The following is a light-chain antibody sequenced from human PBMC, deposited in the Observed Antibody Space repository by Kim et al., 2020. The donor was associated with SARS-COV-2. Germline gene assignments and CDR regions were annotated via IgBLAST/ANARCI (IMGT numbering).Light chain of an antibody. J-gene: IGKJ1*01. Sequence: ASGEDRVTIACLASQDVSNYLAWFQLKPGKAPTLLIYAASALQPGVPSRFSGSGSGTDFTLTVTSLQPEGVATYYCQKCDSAPWTFGQGTKVDIK. CDR2: AAS. CDR1: QDVSNY. CDR3: QKCDSAPWT. V-gene: IGKV1-27*01.